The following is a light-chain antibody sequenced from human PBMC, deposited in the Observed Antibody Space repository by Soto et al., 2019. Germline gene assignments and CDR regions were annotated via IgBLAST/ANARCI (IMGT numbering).Light chain of an antibody. CDR2: GAS. J-gene: IGKJ3*01. CDR1: QSVSSN. V-gene: IGKV3-15*01. Sequence: EIVMTQSPATLFVSPGERATLSCRASQSVSSNLAWYQQKPGQAPRLLIYGASTRATGIPARFSGSGSGTEFTLTISSLQSEDFAVYYCQQYNNWPPIFTFGPGTRVDV. CDR3: QQYNNWPPIFT.